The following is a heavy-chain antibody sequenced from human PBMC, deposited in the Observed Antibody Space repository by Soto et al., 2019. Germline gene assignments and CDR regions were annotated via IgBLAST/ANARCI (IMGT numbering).Heavy chain of an antibody. CDR1: GFTFSSYA. Sequence: EVQLLESGGGLTQTGGSLSLSCAASGFTFSSYAMTWVRQAPGKGLEWVSVISGSGGNTYYTDSVKGRFTISRDNSKNTLYLQMNSLGAEDTAVYYCAKSVVGAFRGLDVWGQGTTVTVSS. CDR2: ISGSGGNT. CDR3: AKSVVGAFRGLDV. D-gene: IGHD1-26*01. V-gene: IGHV3-23*01. J-gene: IGHJ6*02.